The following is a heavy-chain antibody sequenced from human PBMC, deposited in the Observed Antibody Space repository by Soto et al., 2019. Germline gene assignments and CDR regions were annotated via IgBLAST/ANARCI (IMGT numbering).Heavy chain of an antibody. J-gene: IGHJ4*02. CDR1: GFTFNIYG. V-gene: IGHV3-30*18. Sequence: GGSLRLSCEVSGFTFNIYGMHWVRQAPGKGLEWVAVISYDGSNQYYADSVKGRFTISRDNSKNTLYLQMNSLRAEDTAVYYCAKDSEEFWFGEFSPGAYFGNWGRGTLVTVSS. CDR2: ISYDGSNQ. D-gene: IGHD3-10*01. CDR3: AKDSEEFWFGEFSPGAYFGN.